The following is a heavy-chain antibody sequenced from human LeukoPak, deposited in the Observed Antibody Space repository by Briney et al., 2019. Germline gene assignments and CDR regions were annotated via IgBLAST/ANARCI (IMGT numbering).Heavy chain of an antibody. J-gene: IGHJ4*02. V-gene: IGHV3-7*01. Sequence: GGSLRLSCAASGFTFSSYWMSWVRQAPGKGLEWVASINEGGGDKYSVDSVRGRFTISRDNAKNSLYLQMSSLRAEDTAVYYCARDTYRFDDYWGQGTLVTVSS. CDR2: INEGGGDK. CDR3: ARDTYRFDDY. CDR1: GFTFSSYW.